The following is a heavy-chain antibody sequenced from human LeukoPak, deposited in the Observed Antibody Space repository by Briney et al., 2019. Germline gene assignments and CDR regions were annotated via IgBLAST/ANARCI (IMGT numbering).Heavy chain of an antibody. CDR1: GFTFSDYS. V-gene: IGHV3-48*01. CDR3: ARAYSTYHMDV. CDR2: ISSSRNTI. J-gene: IGHJ6*03. D-gene: IGHD4-11*01. Sequence: GGSLRLSCAASGFTFSDYSMNWVRQAPGKGLQWVSFISSSRNTIYYADSVKGRFTISRDNAENSLYLQMNSLRAEDTAVYYCARAYSTYHMDVWGKGTTVTISS.